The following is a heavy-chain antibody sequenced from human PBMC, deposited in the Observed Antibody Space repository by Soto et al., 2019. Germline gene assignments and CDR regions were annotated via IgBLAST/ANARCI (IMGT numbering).Heavy chain of an antibody. CDR2: INPSGGST. CDR1: GYTFTSYY. D-gene: IGHD3-3*01. Sequence: ASVQVSCKASGYTFTSYYMHWVRQAPGQGLEWMGIINPSGGSTSYAQKFQGRVTMTRDTSTSTVYMELSSLRSEDTAVYYCARESAQYYDFWSGYPPLADYYYGMDVWGQGTTVTVSS. J-gene: IGHJ6*02. V-gene: IGHV1-46*01. CDR3: ARESAQYYDFWSGYPPLADYYYGMDV.